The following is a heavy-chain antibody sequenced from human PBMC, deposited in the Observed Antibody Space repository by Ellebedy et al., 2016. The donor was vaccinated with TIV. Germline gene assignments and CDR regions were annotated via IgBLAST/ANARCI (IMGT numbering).Heavy chain of an antibody. CDR3: TRGDTAMVGDWFDP. CDR1: GFTFGDYA. CDR2: IRSKAYGGTT. Sequence: PGGSLRLSCTASGFTFGDYAMSWFRQAPGKGLEWVGFIRSKAYGGTTEYAASVKGRFTISRDDSKSIAYLQMNSLKTEDTAVYYCTRGDTAMVGDWFDPWGQGTLVTVSS. J-gene: IGHJ5*02. D-gene: IGHD5-18*01. V-gene: IGHV3-49*03.